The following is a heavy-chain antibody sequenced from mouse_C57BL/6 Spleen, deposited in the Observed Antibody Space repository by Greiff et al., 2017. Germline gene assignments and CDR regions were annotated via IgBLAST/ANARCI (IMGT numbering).Heavy chain of an antibody. D-gene: IGHD1-1*01. CDR1: GYTFTSYW. J-gene: IGHJ2*01. Sequence: VQLQQPGAELVKPGASVKLSCKASGYTFTSYWMHWVKQRPGRGLEWIGRIDPNSGGTKYNEKFKSKATLTVDKPSSTAYMQLSSLTSEDSAVYYCAREPITTVVAPYFDYWGQGTTLTVSS. CDR3: AREPITTVVAPYFDY. CDR2: IDPNSGGT. V-gene: IGHV1-72*01.